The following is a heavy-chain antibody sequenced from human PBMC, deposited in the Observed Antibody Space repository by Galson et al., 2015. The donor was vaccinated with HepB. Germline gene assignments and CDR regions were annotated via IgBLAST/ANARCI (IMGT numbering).Heavy chain of an antibody. CDR3: ARDPDSLGYCSGGSCYHGGWFDP. J-gene: IGHJ5*02. CDR2: IYYSGTT. CDR1: GGSISSSRYY. Sequence: SETLSLTCTVSGGSISSSRYYWGWIRQPPGKGLEWIGSIYYSGTTHYNPSLKSRVTISVDTSKNQFSLKLSSVTAADTAVYYCARDPDSLGYCSGGSCYHGGWFDPWGQGTLVTVSS. D-gene: IGHD2-15*01. V-gene: IGHV4-39*07.